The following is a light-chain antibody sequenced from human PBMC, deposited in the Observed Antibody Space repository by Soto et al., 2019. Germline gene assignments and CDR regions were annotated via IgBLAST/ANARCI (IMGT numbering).Light chain of an antibody. Sequence: QSVLTQPPSPSGTPGQRVTISCSGSSSNIGSNTVNWYQQLPGTAPKLLIYSNNQRPSGVPDRFSGSKSGTSASLAISGLQSEDEADCYCAAWDDSLNGVVFGGGTKLTVL. V-gene: IGLV1-44*01. CDR1: SSNIGSNT. CDR3: AAWDDSLNGVV. CDR2: SNN. J-gene: IGLJ2*01.